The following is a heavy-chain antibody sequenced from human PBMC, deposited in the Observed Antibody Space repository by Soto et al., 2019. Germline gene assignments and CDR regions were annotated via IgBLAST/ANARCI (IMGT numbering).Heavy chain of an antibody. CDR3: ASFPVNPGRDSSPIFDS. V-gene: IGHV4-39*01. D-gene: IGHD3-22*01. J-gene: IGHJ4*02. CDR2: IYYSGTT. Sequence: SETLSVTCTVAGGSVRSSSYYWGWIRQPPGKGLEWIGSIYYSGTTYYNPSLKSRVTISVHTSNSQFSLELSSVTAADTAVYYCASFPVNPGRDSSPIFDSWGQGNLVTVSS. CDR1: GGSVRSSSYY.